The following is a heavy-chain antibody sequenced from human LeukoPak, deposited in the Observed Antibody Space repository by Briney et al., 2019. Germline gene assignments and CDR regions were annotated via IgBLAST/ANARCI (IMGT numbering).Heavy chain of an antibody. CDR2: ISSDGGT. J-gene: IGHJ4*02. CDR3: ARDVSVAGSWGKDY. CDR1: GFTVSRNY. Sequence: GGSLRLSCAASGFTVSRNYMNWVRQAPGKGLEWVSLISSDGGTYYPDSMKGRFTISRDNSKNTVYLQMSSLRAEDTAVYYCARDVSVAGSWGKDYWGQGTLVTVSS. V-gene: IGHV3-66*01. D-gene: IGHD6-19*01.